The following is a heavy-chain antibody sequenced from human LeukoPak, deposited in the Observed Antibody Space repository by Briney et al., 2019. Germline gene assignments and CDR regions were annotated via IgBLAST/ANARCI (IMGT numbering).Heavy chain of an antibody. CDR2: INHSGST. V-gene: IGHV4-34*01. J-gene: IGHJ4*02. CDR1: GGSFSGYY. Sequence: SETLSLTCAVYGGSFSGYYWSWIRQPPGKGLEWIGEINHSGSTNYNPSLKSRVTISVDTSKNQFSLKLSSVTAADTAVYYCARLGVNTAMVRGGDYWGQGTLVTVSS. D-gene: IGHD5-18*01. CDR3: ARLGVNTAMVRGGDY.